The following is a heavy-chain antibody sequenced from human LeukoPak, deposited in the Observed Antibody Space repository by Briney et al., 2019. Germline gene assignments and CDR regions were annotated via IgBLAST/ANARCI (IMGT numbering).Heavy chain of an antibody. J-gene: IGHJ4*02. CDR1: GFTFSSYS. V-gene: IGHV3-53*01. D-gene: IGHD1-26*01. Sequence: GGSLRLSCLTSGFTFSSYSMNWVRQAPGKGLEWVSVIYSGGSTYYADSVKGRFTISRDNSKNTLYLQMNSLRAEDTAVYYCALVGATRGFDYWGQGTLVTVSS. CDR2: IYSGGST. CDR3: ALVGATRGFDY.